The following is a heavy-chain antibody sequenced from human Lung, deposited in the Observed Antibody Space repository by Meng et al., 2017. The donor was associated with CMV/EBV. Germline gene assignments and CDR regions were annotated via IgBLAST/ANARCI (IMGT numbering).Heavy chain of an antibody. CDR3: ARTLPPARGHRLDY. V-gene: IGHV4-34*01. D-gene: IGHD1-14*01. CDR1: GESFSGYS. J-gene: IGHJ4*02. CDR2: ISHSGIT. Sequence: SCAVHGESFSGYSWSWIRQPPGKGLEWIGEISHSGITNYNPSLKSRVTISLDTSKNQFSLKLNSVAAADTAVFYCARTLPPARGHRLDYWGQGTLVTVSS.